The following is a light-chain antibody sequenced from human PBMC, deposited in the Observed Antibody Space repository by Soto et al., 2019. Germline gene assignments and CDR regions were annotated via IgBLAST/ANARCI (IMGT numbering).Light chain of an antibody. J-gene: IGKJ3*01. CDR1: QGIRND. CDR2: AAS. CDR3: LQDYNYPLT. Sequence: AIQMTQSPSSLSASVGDRVTITCRASQGIRNDLGWYQQKPGKAPKLLIYAASSLQGGVPSRFSGSGSGTDFTLTISSLQPEDCAAYYCLQDYNYPLTFGPGTKVDIK. V-gene: IGKV1-6*01.